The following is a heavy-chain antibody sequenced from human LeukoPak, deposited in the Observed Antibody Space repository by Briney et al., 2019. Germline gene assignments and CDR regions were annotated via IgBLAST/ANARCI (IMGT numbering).Heavy chain of an antibody. D-gene: IGHD3-22*01. V-gene: IGHV3-23*01. J-gene: IGHJ4*02. Sequence: GGSLSLSCAASGFTFFKYAMSWVRQAPGKGLEWVSGLSGSAAYTYYADSVKGRFTISRDNSKNTLWLQMDSLRAEDTALYYCAKGSSSFFYDSSCYYGLTFDFWGQGTLVTVSS. CDR3: AKGSSSFFYDSSCYYGLTFDF. CDR1: GFTFFKYA. CDR2: LSGSAAYT.